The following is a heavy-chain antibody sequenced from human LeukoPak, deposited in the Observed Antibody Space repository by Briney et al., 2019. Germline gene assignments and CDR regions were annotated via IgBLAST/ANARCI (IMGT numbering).Heavy chain of an antibody. J-gene: IGHJ4*02. CDR1: AGSLSGHS. CDR3: VRAVTLYTGSYYLPHRPLDF. D-gene: IGHD1-26*01. V-gene: IGHV4-34*01. CDR2: IHYSGSA. Sequence: SETLSLTCAVYAGSLSGHSWTWVRQPPGKGLEWIGDIHYSGSANYNPSVQSRVTISIDPSKNQFSLNLSSVTAADTAIYFCVRAVTLYTGSYYLPHRPLDFWGQGTLVTVSS.